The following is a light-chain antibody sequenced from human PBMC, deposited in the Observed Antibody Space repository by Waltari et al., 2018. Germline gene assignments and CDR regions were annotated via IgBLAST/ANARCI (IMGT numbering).Light chain of an antibody. CDR2: GTS. Sequence: EIVLTQSPGTLSLSPGERATLSCRARQSVSSNYLAWYQQKPGQAPRLLIYGTSTRATGTPDRFSGSGSGTDFTLTISRLEPEDFAVYYCQQYGGSLLTFGGGTKVEIK. CDR1: QSVSSNY. J-gene: IGKJ4*01. V-gene: IGKV3-20*01. CDR3: QQYGGSLLT.